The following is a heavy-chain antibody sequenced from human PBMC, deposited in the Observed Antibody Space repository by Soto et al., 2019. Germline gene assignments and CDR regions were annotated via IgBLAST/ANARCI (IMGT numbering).Heavy chain of an antibody. CDR2: INAGNGNT. CDR3: ARDLEQLVGGWFDP. V-gene: IGHV1-3*01. CDR1: GYTFTSYA. D-gene: IGHD6-6*01. Sequence: ASVKVSCKASGYTFTSYAMHWVRQAPGQRLEWMGWINAGNGNTKYSQKFQGRVTITRDTSASTAYMELSSLRSEDTAVYYCARDLEQLVGGWFDPWGQGTLVTVSS. J-gene: IGHJ5*02.